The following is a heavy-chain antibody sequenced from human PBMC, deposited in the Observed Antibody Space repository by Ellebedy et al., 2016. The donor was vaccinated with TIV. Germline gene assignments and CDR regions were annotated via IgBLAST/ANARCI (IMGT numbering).Heavy chain of an antibody. Sequence: GESLKISCAASGFTFSSYGMHWVRQAPGKGLEWVAVIWYDGSNKYYADSVKGRFTISRDNSKNTLYLQMNSLRAEDTAVYYCARVGHYYDSSGYYVGYWGQGTLVTVSS. D-gene: IGHD3-22*01. V-gene: IGHV3-33*01. CDR1: GFTFSSYG. CDR2: IWYDGSNK. CDR3: ARVGHYYDSSGYYVGY. J-gene: IGHJ4*02.